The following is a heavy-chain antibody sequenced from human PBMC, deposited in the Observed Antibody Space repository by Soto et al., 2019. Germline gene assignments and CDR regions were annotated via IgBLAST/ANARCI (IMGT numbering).Heavy chain of an antibody. D-gene: IGHD5-18*01. V-gene: IGHV4-34*01. CDR2: INHSGST. Sequence: PSETLSLTCAVYGGSFSGYSWTWIRQPPGTGLEWIGEINHSGSTNYNPSLKGRVTISVDTSKNQFSLKLSSVTAADTAVYYCARDNGYSYGYTLDHWGQGTLVTVSS. CDR1: GGSFSGYS. CDR3: ARDNGYSYGYTLDH. J-gene: IGHJ4*02.